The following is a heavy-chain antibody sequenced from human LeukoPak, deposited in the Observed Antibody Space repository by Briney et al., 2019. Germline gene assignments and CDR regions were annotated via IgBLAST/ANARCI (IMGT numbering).Heavy chain of an antibody. D-gene: IGHD6-6*01. J-gene: IGHJ4*02. CDR1: GFTVSSSF. CDR2: IYSGGRT. CDR3: ARSIAARYFDY. Sequence: GGSLRLSCAASGFTVSSSFMSWVRQAPGKGLEWDSVIYSGGRTYYADSVKGRFTISRDNSKDTLDLQMNSLRAEDTAVYYCARSIAARYFDYWGQGTLVTVSS. V-gene: IGHV3-66*01.